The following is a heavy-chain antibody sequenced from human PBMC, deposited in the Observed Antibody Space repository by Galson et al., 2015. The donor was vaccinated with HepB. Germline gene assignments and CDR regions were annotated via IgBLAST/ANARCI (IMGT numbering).Heavy chain of an antibody. Sequence: SLRLSCAASGFTFSNYWMTWVRQAPGKGLEWVANIKQNGSEKYYVDSVKGRFTISRDNAKNSLYLQMNSLRAEDTAVYYCAKEGRRNWYFDFWGRGTLVIVSS. V-gene: IGHV3-7*04. CDR1: GFTFSNYW. J-gene: IGHJ2*01. CDR2: IKQNGSEK. D-gene: IGHD1-26*01. CDR3: AKEGRRNWYFDF.